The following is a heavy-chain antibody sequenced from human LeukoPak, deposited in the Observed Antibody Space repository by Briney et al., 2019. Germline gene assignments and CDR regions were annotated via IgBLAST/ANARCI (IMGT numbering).Heavy chain of an antibody. CDR1: GGSISSYY. CDR2: IYTSGST. Sequence: SETLSLTCTVSGGSISSYYWGWIRQPAGKGLEWIGRIYTSGSTNYNPSLKSRVTMSVDTSKNQFSLKLSSVTAADTAVYYCARDTYCSGGSCYSDYWGQGTLVTVSS. J-gene: IGHJ4*02. D-gene: IGHD2-15*01. V-gene: IGHV4-4*07. CDR3: ARDTYCSGGSCYSDY.